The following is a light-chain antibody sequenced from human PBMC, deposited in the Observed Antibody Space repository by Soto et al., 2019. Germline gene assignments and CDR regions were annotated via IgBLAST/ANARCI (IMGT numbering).Light chain of an antibody. CDR3: QQYGNSPWT. CDR2: GTS. V-gene: IGKV3-20*01. CDR1: QSVSSSF. J-gene: IGKJ1*01. Sequence: EIVLTQSPGTVSLSPGERATLSCKTSQSVSSSFIGWYQQKGGQAPRLLLYGTSNRASGTPDRFSGSGSGTAFTLTLSRLEPDDFAVYFCQQYGNSPWTFGQGTRVEIK.